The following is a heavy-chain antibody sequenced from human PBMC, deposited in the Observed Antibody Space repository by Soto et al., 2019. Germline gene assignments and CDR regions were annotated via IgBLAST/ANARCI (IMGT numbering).Heavy chain of an antibody. CDR2: ISSSAYT. V-gene: IGHV3-11*06. CDR1: GFPFSDYY. J-gene: IGHJ4*02. CDR3: ARESEDLTSNFDY. Sequence: GSLRLSCAASGFPFSDYYMSWIRQAPGEGLEWISYISSSAYTIYADSVKGRFTISRDNAKNSLYLEMNSLRAEDTAVYYCARESEDLTSNFDYWGQGTLVTVSS.